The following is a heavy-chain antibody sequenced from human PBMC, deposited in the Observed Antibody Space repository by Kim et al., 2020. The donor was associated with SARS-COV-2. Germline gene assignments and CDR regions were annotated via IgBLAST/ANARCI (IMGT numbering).Heavy chain of an antibody. CDR1: GGSITNDNYY. V-gene: IGHV4-39*01. J-gene: IGHJ4*02. Sequence: SETLSLTCAVSGGSITNDNYYWGWIRQPPGKGLEWIGSLLSSGNTKYNPSLQSRVTISIDTSKNLFSLRLSSVTAAYTAVYFCARLVGPVTHEPDYWGQGTLVTVSS. CDR2: LLSSGNT. CDR3: ARLVGPVTHEPDY. D-gene: IGHD4-17*01.